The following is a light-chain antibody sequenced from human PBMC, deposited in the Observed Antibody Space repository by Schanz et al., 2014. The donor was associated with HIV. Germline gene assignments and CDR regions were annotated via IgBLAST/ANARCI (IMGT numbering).Light chain of an antibody. CDR1: ASDIGDDG. V-gene: IGLV1-44*01. CDR2: GNT. Sequence: QSVLTQPPSASGTPGQRVTISCSRSASDIGDDGVHWYQKLPGAAPTLLIYGNTVRPSGVSARFSASKFAASASLAISGLQSEDEAIYYCASWDDSLRAYVFGSGTKLTVL. J-gene: IGLJ1*01. CDR3: ASWDDSLRAYV.